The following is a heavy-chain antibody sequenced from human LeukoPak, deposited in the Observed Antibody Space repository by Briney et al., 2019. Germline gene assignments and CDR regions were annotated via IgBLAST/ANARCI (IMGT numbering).Heavy chain of an antibody. CDR1: GFTVSSNY. Sequence: PGGSXRLSCXXSGFTVSSNYMSWVRQAPGKGLEWVSVIYSGGSTYYADSVKGRFTISRDKSKNTLYLQMNSLRAEDTAVYYCATTTLIAAALRDYWGQXTL. CDR2: IYSGGST. J-gene: IGHJ4*02. D-gene: IGHD6-13*01. CDR3: ATTTLIAAALRDY. V-gene: IGHV3-66*02.